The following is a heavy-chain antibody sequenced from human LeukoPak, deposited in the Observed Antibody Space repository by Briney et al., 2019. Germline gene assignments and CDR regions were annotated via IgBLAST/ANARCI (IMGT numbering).Heavy chain of an antibody. CDR2: VYPGDSDT. J-gene: IGHJ3*01. CDR3: ARQPGTGVNRNAFDL. D-gene: IGHD2-8*02. V-gene: IGHV5-51*01. Sequence: GESLKISCQGSGFDFTTYWIGWVRQMPGKGLEWMGIVYPGDSDTRYSPSFQGQVTISADRSISTAYLQWNSLKASDTAMYFCARQPGTGVNRNAFDLWGQGTKVTVSS. CDR1: GFDFTTYW.